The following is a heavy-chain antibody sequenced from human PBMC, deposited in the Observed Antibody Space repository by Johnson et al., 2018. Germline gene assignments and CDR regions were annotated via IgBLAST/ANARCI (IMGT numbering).Heavy chain of an antibody. V-gene: IGHV3-23*01. D-gene: IGHD1-26*01. Sequence: EVQLLESGGGLVQPGGSLRLSCAASGFTFSSYGMSWVRQAPGKGLEWFATFRVNDVKTYYTDSVKGRFTISRDNSRNTLYLQMNSLRVEDTAVYYCAKREGTFDAWGHGTMVTVSS. CDR2: FRVNDVKT. J-gene: IGHJ3*01. CDR3: AKREGTFDA. CDR1: GFTFSSYG.